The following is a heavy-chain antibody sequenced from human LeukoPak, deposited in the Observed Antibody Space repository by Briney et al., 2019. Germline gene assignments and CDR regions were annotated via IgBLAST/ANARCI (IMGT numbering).Heavy chain of an antibody. J-gene: IGHJ4*02. CDR1: GGSISSYY. Sequence: SETMSLTCTVSGGSISSYYWSWIRQPPGKGLEWIGYIYHSGSTNYNPSLKSRVTISVDTSKNQFSLKLSSVTAADTAVYYCARSVEMAAMPFDYWGQGTLVTVSS. V-gene: IGHV4-59*01. CDR3: ARSVEMAAMPFDY. D-gene: IGHD5-24*01. CDR2: IYHSGST.